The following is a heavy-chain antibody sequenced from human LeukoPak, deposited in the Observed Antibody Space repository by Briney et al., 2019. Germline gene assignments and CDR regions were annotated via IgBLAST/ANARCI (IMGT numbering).Heavy chain of an antibody. Sequence: VASVKLSCKASGYTFTTYGISWVRQAPGQRLEWMGWISAYNGLQGRVTMTTDTSTSTAYMELKSLRSDDTAVYYCARGYGSGSSNWFDPWGQETLVSVSS. CDR1: GYTFTTYG. CDR3: ARGYGSGSSNWFDP. CDR2: ISAYNG. D-gene: IGHD3-10*01. J-gene: IGHJ5*02. V-gene: IGHV1-18*01.